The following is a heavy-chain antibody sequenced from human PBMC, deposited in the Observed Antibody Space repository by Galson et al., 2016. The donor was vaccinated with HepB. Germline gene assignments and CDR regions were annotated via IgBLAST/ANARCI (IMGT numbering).Heavy chain of an antibody. CDR1: GYTFTSYG. V-gene: IGHV1-18*01. Sequence: SVKVSCKASGYTFTSYGISWVRQAPGQGLEWMGWINPKNGATRYAQKFEDRVTMSRDTSTATVYMELTSVTSDDTAVFYCVREAHGYSGFWGQGTLVTVSS. CDR2: INPKNGAT. J-gene: IGHJ4*02. CDR3: VREAHGYSGF. D-gene: IGHD5-12*01.